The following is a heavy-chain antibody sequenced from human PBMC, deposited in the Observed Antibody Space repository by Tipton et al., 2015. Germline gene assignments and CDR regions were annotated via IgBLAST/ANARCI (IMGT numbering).Heavy chain of an antibody. Sequence: SLRLSCTASGFTFSLHWMHWVRQAQGKGLVWVSRITADGGGTGYADPVQGRFTISRDNARNTLYLQMNSLRADDTAVYYCARSPQDPAVDYWGQGTLVSVSS. V-gene: IGHV3-74*01. CDR1: GFTFSLHW. CDR3: ARSPQDPAVDY. J-gene: IGHJ4*02. CDR2: ITADGGGT.